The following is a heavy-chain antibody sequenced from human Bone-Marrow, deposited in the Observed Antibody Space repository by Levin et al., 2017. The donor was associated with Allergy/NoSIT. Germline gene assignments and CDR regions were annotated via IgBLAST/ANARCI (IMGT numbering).Heavy chain of an antibody. J-gene: IGHJ4*02. V-gene: IGHV3-74*01. CDR1: GFTFSSYW. Sequence: GASVKVSCAASGFTFSSYWMHWVRQAPGKGLVWVSRINSDGSSTSYADSVKGRFTISRDNAKNTLYLQMNSLRAEDTAVYYCARVYPQDIVVVPAAIPFDYWGQGTLVTVSS. D-gene: IGHD2-2*01. CDR2: INSDGSST. CDR3: ARVYPQDIVVVPAAIPFDY.